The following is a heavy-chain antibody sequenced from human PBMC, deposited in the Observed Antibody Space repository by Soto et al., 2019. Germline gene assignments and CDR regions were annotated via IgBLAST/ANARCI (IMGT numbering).Heavy chain of an antibody. CDR2: MHHSGST. J-gene: IGHJ4*02. CDR3: ATGNVYYYGSGGLWDQ. Sequence: QVRLQESGPGLVNPSGTLSLTCVVSGGSITSPNWWTWVRQPPGRGLEWIAEMHHSGSTNYSPSLKSRVVMSIDKSKNQFSLTLNSVTAADTAVYYCATGNVYYYGSGGLWDQWGRGALVTVSS. V-gene: IGHV4-4*02. D-gene: IGHD3-10*01. CDR1: GGSITSPNW.